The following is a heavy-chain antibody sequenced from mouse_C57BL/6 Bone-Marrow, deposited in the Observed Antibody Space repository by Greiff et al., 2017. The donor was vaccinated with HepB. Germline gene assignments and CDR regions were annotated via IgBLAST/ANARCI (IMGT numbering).Heavy chain of an antibody. D-gene: IGHD1-1*01. Sequence: VQLQQSGAELVKPGASVKLSCKASGYTFTSYWMHWVKQRPGRGLEWIGRIDPNSGGTKYNEKFKSKATLTVDKPSSTAYMQLSSLTSEDSAVYYCARGYYGSSYHYYAMDYWGQGTSVTVSS. J-gene: IGHJ4*01. CDR2: IDPNSGGT. CDR1: GYTFTSYW. V-gene: IGHV1-72*01. CDR3: ARGYYGSSYHYYAMDY.